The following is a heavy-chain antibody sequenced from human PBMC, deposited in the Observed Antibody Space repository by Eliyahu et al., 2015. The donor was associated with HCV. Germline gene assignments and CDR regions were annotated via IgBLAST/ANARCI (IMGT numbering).Heavy chain of an antibody. J-gene: IGHJ4*02. CDR2: IKEDGSEK. CDR3: ARAPRDF. Sequence: EVHLVESGGGLVQPXGSLRLSCAASGFTFTAXWMSWVRQAPGKGLEWVANIKEDGSEKIYVDSVRGRFTISXDNAKNSLYLQMNSLRVEDTAVYYCARAPRDFWGQGTLVTVSS. V-gene: IGHV3-7*01. CDR1: GFTFTAXW.